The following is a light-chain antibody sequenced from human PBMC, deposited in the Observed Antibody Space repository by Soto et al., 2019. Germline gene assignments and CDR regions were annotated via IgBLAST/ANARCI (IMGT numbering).Light chain of an antibody. Sequence: QSALTQPASVSGSPGQTITIFCTGTSSDIGIYNFVSWYQQHPGKAPKLMIYEGNKRPSGVSNRFSASRSGNTASLTISGLQAEDEADYYCCSYTDGSSLLFGGGTKLTVL. J-gene: IGLJ3*02. CDR1: SSDIGIYNF. CDR3: CSYTDGSSLL. V-gene: IGLV2-23*01. CDR2: EGN.